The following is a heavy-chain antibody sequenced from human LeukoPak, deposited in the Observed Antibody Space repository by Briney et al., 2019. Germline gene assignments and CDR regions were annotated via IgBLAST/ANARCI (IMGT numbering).Heavy chain of an antibody. D-gene: IGHD4-17*01. J-gene: IGHJ4*02. CDR1: GGSISSSNG. Sequence: SETLSLTCAVSGGSISSSNGWSWVRQPPGKGLEWIGEIYHSGSTNYNPSLKSRVTISVDKSKNQFSLKLSSVTAADTAVYYCARAPEDYGVSKSFDYWGQGTLVTVSS. CDR3: ARAPEDYGVSKSFDY. CDR2: IYHSGST. V-gene: IGHV4-4*02.